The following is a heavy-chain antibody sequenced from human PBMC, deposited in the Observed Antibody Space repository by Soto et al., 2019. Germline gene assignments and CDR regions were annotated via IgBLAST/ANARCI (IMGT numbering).Heavy chain of an antibody. CDR1: GYTFTSYG. J-gene: IGHJ6*02. Sequence: SVKVSCKASGYTFTSYGISWVRQAPGQGLEWMGGIIPIFGTANYAQKFQGRVTITADESTSTAYMELSSLRSEDTAVYYCASDGGIAAAGTSYYYYGMDVWGQGTTVTVSS. CDR3: ASDGGIAAAGTSYYYYGMDV. D-gene: IGHD6-13*01. CDR2: IIPIFGTA. V-gene: IGHV1-69*13.